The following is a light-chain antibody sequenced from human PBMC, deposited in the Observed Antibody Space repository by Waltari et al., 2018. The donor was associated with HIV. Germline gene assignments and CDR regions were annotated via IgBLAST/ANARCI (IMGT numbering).Light chain of an antibody. Sequence: QSVLTQPPSASGTPGQRVTISCSGSSSNIGSNTVNWYQQLPGTAPKLLIYSNKQRPSGVPGRFSGSKSGTSASLAISGLQSEDEADYYCAAWDGSLNGRVVFGGGTKLTVL. V-gene: IGLV1-44*01. CDR2: SNK. CDR1: SSNIGSNT. CDR3: AAWDGSLNGRVV. J-gene: IGLJ2*01.